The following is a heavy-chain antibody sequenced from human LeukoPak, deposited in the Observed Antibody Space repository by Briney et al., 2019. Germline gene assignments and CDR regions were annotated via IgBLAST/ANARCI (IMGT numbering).Heavy chain of an antibody. V-gene: IGHV1-2*02. CDR2: INPNSGGT. D-gene: IGHD6-13*01. Sequence: ASVKVSCKASGYTFTGYYMHWVRQAPGQGLEWMGWINPNSGGTNYAQKFQGRVTMTRDTSISTAYMELSRLRSDDTAVYYCARVGRAMYSSSWYGWFDPWGQGTLVTVSS. J-gene: IGHJ5*02. CDR3: ARVGRAMYSSSWYGWFDP. CDR1: GYTFTGYY.